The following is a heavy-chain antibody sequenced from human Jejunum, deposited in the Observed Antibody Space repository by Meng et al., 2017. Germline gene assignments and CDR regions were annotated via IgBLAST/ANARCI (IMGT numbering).Heavy chain of an antibody. CDR3: ARYRSGSSDY. CDR1: GFTFRNYG. J-gene: IGHJ4*02. Sequence: LGGAGGGVVQPGTSLRLSCAASGFTFRNYGMHWVRQAPGKGLEWVAVIWYDGSKTYYADSVKGRFSISRDNSKNTLYLQMNSLRAEDTAVYYCARYRSGSSDYWGPGTLVTVSS. V-gene: IGHV3-33*01. CDR2: IWYDGSKT. D-gene: IGHD3-10*01.